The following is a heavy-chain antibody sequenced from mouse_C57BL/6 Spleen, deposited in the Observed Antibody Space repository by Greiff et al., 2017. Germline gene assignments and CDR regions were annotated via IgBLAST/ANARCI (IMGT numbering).Heavy chain of an antibody. D-gene: IGHD2-3*01. CDR3: ARFNDGYSYYFDY. Sequence: QVHVKQSGAELVKPGASVKISCKASGYAFSSYWMNWVKQRPGKGLEWIGQIYPGDGDTNYNGKFKGKATLTADKSSSTAYMQLSSLTSEDSAVYFCARFNDGYSYYFDYWGQGTTLTVSS. CDR1: GYAFSSYW. CDR2: IYPGDGDT. J-gene: IGHJ2*01. V-gene: IGHV1-80*01.